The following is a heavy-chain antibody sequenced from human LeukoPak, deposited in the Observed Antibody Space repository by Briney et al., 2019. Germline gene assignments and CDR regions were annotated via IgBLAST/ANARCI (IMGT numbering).Heavy chain of an antibody. CDR1: GYTFTSYG. D-gene: IGHD6-13*01. J-gene: IGHJ5*02. CDR2: ISAYNGNT. CDR3: AREDFRGDIAPAGTYNWFDP. Sequence: GASVKVSCKASGYTFTSYGISWVRQAPGQGLEWMGWISAYNGNTNYAQKLQGRVTMTTDTSTSTAYMELRSLRSDDTAVYYCAREDFRGDIAPAGTYNWFDPWGQGTLVTVSS. V-gene: IGHV1-18*01.